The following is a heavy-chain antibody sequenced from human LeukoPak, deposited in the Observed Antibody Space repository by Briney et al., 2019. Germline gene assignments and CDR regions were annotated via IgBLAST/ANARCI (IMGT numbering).Heavy chain of an antibody. D-gene: IGHD6-19*01. CDR2: INTADGNT. Sequence: ASVKVSCKASGYTFTNHAMHWVRQAPGQGLEWMGWINTADGNTKYSQKFQGRVTITRDTSASIVYLELSSLRSEDTAVYYCARVAVAGKNWFDPWGQGTLVTVSS. CDR1: GYTFTNHA. CDR3: ARVAVAGKNWFDP. V-gene: IGHV1-3*04. J-gene: IGHJ5*02.